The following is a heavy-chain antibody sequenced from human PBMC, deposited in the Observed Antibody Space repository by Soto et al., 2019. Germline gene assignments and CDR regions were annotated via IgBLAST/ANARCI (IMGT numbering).Heavy chain of an antibody. CDR1: GFSFSSYA. CDR3: ARDGCPNGVCFNDY. V-gene: IGHV3-30*04. Sequence: LRLSGAASGFSFSSYAMHWVRQAPGKGLEWLSFISYDGGNEYYADSVKGRFTVSRDSSENTLYLQINTLKPEDTAVYYCARDGCPNGVCFNDYWGQGTLVTVSS. J-gene: IGHJ4*02. CDR2: ISYDGGNE. D-gene: IGHD2-8*01.